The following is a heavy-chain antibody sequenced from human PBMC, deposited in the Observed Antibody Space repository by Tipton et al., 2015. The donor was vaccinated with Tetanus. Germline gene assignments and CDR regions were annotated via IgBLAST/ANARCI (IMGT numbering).Heavy chain of an antibody. V-gene: IGHV3-53*01. J-gene: IGHJ6*02. CDR1: GFTVSSNY. Sequence: GSLRLSCAASGFTVSSNYMSWVRQAPGKGLEWVSVIYSGGSTYYADSVKGRFTISRDNSKNTLYLQMNSLRAEDTAVYYCARDPGYSYGTHIYYYYGMDVWGQGTMVTVSS. CDR2: IYSGGST. D-gene: IGHD5-18*01. CDR3: ARDPGYSYGTHIYYYYGMDV.